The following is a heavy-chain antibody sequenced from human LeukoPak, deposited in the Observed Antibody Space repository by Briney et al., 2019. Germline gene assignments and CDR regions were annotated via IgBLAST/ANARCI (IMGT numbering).Heavy chain of an antibody. V-gene: IGHV2-5*02. Sequence: SGPTLVKPTQTLTLTCTFSGFSFSTSGVGVGWIRQPPGKALEWLAVIYWDEDKRYRPSLKSRLTLTKDTSKNQVVLTMTNMDPVDTATYYCARSPYYDILTGSRGTFDYWGRGILVTVSS. D-gene: IGHD3-9*01. J-gene: IGHJ4*02. CDR2: IYWDEDK. CDR3: ARSPYYDILTGSRGTFDY. CDR1: GFSFSTSGVG.